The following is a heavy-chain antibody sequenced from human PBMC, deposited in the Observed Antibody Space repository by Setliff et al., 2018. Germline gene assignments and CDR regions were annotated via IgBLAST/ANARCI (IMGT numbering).Heavy chain of an antibody. V-gene: IGHV3-7*01. J-gene: IGHJ4*02. Sequence: GGSLRLSCAASGFTFSSYWMSWVRQAPGKGLEWVANIKQEGSEKDYVDSVKGRFTISRDNAKDSLYLQMNSLRAEDTAVYYCARDLPDYYDSSGPRLDYWGQGTLVTVSS. D-gene: IGHD3-22*01. CDR3: ARDLPDYYDSSGPRLDY. CDR1: GFTFSSYW. CDR2: IKQEGSEK.